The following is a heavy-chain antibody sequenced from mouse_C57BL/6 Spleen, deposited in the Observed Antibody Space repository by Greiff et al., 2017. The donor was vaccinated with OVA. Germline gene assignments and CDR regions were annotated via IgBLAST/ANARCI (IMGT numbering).Heavy chain of an antibody. D-gene: IGHD2-4*01. V-gene: IGHV1-81*01. J-gene: IGHJ4*01. CDR1: GYTFTSYG. Sequence: QVQLKQSGAELARPGASVKLSCKASGYTFTSYGISWVKQRTGQGLEWIGEIYPRSGNTYYNEKFKGKATLTADKSSSTAYMELRSLTYEDSAVYFCARWDDYDDYAMDYWGQGTSVTVSS. CDR3: ARWDDYDDYAMDY. CDR2: IYPRSGNT.